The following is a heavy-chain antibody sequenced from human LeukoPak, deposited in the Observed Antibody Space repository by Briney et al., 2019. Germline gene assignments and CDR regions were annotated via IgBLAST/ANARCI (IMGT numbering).Heavy chain of an antibody. CDR2: ISADNGNT. CDR1: GYTFTNYG. V-gene: IGHV1-18*01. Sequence: GASVKVSCKASGYTFTNYGFSWVRQAPGQGLEWMGWISADNGNTNYAPKLQGRVTMTTDTSTSTAYMELRSLRSDDTAVYYCARAPTTVTKFYYYYYYMDVWGKGTTVTVSS. CDR3: ARAPTTVTKFYYYYYYMDV. D-gene: IGHD4-17*01. J-gene: IGHJ6*03.